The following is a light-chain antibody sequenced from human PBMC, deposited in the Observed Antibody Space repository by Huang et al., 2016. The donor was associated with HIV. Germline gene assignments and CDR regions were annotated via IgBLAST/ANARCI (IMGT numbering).Light chain of an antibody. V-gene: IGKV2-30*02. CDR2: NVS. CDR3: MQGTHWPPYT. Sequence: DVVMTQSPLSLPVTLGQPASISCRSSQSLVHSDGNTYLNWFQQRPGQSPRRLIYNVSHRDSGVPDRFSGSGSGTDFTLKISRVEAEDVGVYYCMQGTHWPPYTFGQGTKLEIK. CDR1: QSLVHSDGNTY. J-gene: IGKJ2*01.